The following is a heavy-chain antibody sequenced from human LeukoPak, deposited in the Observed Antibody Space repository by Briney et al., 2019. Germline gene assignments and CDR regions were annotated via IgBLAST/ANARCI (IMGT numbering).Heavy chain of an antibody. V-gene: IGHV3-49*04. CDR3: TRDLYYYDSSGYNQRERYYFDY. J-gene: IGHJ4*02. CDR2: IRSKAYGGTT. D-gene: IGHD3-22*01. Sequence: GGSLRLSCTASEFTFGDYAMSWVRQAPGKGLDWVGFIRSKAYGGTTEYAASVKGRFTISRDDSKSIAYLQMNSLKTEDTAVYYCTRDLYYYDSSGYNQRERYYFDYWGQGTLVTVSS. CDR1: EFTFGDYA.